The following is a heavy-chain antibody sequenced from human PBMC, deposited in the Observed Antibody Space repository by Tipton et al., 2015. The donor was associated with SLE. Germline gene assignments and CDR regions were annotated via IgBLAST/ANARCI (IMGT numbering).Heavy chain of an antibody. V-gene: IGHV4-34*01. D-gene: IGHD1-26*01. CDR2: INHSGST. J-gene: IGHJ4*02. CDR1: GGSFSGYY. Sequence: TLSLTCAVYGGSFSGYYWSWIRQPPGRGLEWIGEINHSGSTSYNPSLKSRVTISVDTSKNQFSLKLSSVTAADTAVYYCARGLFPWELFYWGQGTLVTVSS. CDR3: ARGLFPWELFY.